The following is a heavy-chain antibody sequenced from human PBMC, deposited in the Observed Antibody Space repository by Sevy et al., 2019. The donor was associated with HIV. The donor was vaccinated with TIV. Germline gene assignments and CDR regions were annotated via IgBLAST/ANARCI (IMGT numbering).Heavy chain of an antibody. CDR3: TSDGYLVFYYYDSSGYYYHDY. D-gene: IGHD3-22*01. CDR2: IKSKTDGGTT. J-gene: IGHJ4*02. Sequence: GGSLRLSCAASGFTFSNAWMSWVRQAPGKGLEWVGRIKSKTDGGTTDYAAPVKGRFTISRDDSKNKLILQMNRLKTEDTAVYYWTSDGYLVFYYYDSSGYYYHDYWGQGTLVTVSS. V-gene: IGHV3-15*01. CDR1: GFTFSNAW.